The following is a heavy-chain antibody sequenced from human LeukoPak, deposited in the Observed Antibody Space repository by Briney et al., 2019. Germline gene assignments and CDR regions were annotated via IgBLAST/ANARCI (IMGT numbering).Heavy chain of an antibody. Sequence: PGGSLRLSCAASGFTFSSYAMSWVRQAPGEGLEWVSYISSSSSTIYYADSVKGRFTISRDNAKNSLYLQMNSLRAEDTAVYYCASWQWLKPANFDYWGQGTLVTVSS. CDR2: ISSSSSTI. J-gene: IGHJ4*02. CDR3: ASWQWLKPANFDY. V-gene: IGHV3-48*04. D-gene: IGHD6-19*01. CDR1: GFTFSSYA.